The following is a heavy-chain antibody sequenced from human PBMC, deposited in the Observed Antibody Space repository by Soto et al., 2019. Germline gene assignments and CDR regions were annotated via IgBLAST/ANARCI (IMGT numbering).Heavy chain of an antibody. CDR2: IWYDGSNK. J-gene: IGHJ4*02. D-gene: IGHD4-17*01. CDR1: GFTFSSYG. CDR3: ARDPYGDLPFDY. V-gene: IGHV3-33*01. Sequence: QVQLVESGGGVVQPGRSLRLSCAASGFTFSSYGMHWVRQAPGKGMEWVAVIWYDGSNKYYADSVKGRFTISRDNSKNTLYLQMNSLRAEDTAVYYCARDPYGDLPFDYWGQGTLVTVSS.